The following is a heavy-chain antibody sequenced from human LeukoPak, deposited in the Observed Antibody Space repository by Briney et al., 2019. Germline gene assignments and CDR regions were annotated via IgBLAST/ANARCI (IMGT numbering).Heavy chain of an antibody. Sequence: SETLSLTCTVSGDSISSDDYYWSWIRQPAGKGLEWIGRISSSGSTNYNPSLKSRVTISVDSSKNQFSLKLSSVTAADTAMYYCARGRKYTYGYTVTGLGSGYFDYWGQGTLVTVSS. V-gene: IGHV4-61*02. J-gene: IGHJ4*02. CDR1: GDSISSDDYY. D-gene: IGHD5-18*01. CDR2: ISSSGST. CDR3: ARGRKYTYGYTVTGLGSGYFDY.